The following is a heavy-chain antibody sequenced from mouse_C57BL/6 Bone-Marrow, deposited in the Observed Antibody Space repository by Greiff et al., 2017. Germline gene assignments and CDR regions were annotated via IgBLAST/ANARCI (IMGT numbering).Heavy chain of an antibody. J-gene: IGHJ1*03. CDR1: GYTFTSYG. Sequence: QVQLQQSGAELARPGASVKLSCKASGYTFTSYGLSWVKQRTGQGLEWIGEIYPRSGNTYYNEKFKGKAKLTADKSSSTAYMELRSLTSEDSAVYFCARGCYSNYDGYFDVWGTGTTVTVSS. CDR2: IYPRSGNT. D-gene: IGHD2-5*01. V-gene: IGHV1-81*01. CDR3: ARGCYSNYDGYFDV.